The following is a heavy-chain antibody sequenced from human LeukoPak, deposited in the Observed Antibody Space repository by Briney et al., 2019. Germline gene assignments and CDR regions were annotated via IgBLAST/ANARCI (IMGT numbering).Heavy chain of an antibody. CDR2: IAHDGSHK. Sequence: PGGSLRLSCAASGFTFSNAWMSWVRQAPGKGLEWVAIIAHDGSHKYYADSVKGRFSISRDNSNNTVLLQMSSLRPADTAVYYCARIRGIDYWGQGTLVTVSS. J-gene: IGHJ4*02. D-gene: IGHD3-10*01. V-gene: IGHV3-30*03. CDR3: ARIRGIDY. CDR1: GFTFSNAW.